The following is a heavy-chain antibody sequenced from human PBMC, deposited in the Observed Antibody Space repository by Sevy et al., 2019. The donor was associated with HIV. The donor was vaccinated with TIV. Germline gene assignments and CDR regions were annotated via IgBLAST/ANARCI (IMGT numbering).Heavy chain of an antibody. D-gene: IGHD5-12*01. Sequence: GGSLRLSCGASGFKFDDHTMHWVRQAPGKGLQWVSFIGGDKKKSSYASSVQGRFSISRDNRRNTLYLQMHSLRIEDTGLYFCAKDVGGSSGFDYWGQGTLVTVSS. CDR2: IGGDKKKS. CDR3: AKDVGGSSGFDY. V-gene: IGHV3-43*01. CDR1: GFKFDDHT. J-gene: IGHJ4*02.